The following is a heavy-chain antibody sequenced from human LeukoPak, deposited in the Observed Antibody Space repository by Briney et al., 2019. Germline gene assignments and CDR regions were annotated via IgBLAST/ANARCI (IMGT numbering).Heavy chain of an antibody. D-gene: IGHD4-11*01. CDR3: ARGYNDYTPSFDY. CDR2: TYYRSKRYN. J-gene: IGHJ4*02. Sequence: SQTLSLTCAISGDSVSSNSAVWNWIRQSPSRGLEWLGRTYYRSKRYNEYAISVKSRITTNSDTSKNLFSLQLNFVTPEDTAVYYCARGYNDYTPSFDYWGQGILVTVSS. V-gene: IGHV6-1*01. CDR1: GDSVSSNSAV.